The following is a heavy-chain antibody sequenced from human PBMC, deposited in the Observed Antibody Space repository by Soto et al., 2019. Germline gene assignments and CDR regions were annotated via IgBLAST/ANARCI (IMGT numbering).Heavy chain of an antibody. CDR1: GGSISSSNYY. V-gene: IGHV4-39*01. CDR2: IYYSGST. CDR3: ASPTLGAFDI. J-gene: IGHJ3*02. Sequence: SETLSLTCTVSGGSISSSNYYWGWIRQPPGKGLEWIGSIYYSGSTSYNSSLKSRVTISVDTSKNQFSLRLSSVTAADTAVYYCASPTLGAFDIWGQGTMVTVSS. D-gene: IGHD3-16*01.